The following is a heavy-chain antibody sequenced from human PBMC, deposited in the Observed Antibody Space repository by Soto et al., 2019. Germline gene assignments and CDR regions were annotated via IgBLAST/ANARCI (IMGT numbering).Heavy chain of an antibody. Sequence: SETQSLTCTVSGASISSYYWSWIRQPPGKGLEWTGYIYYSGSTNYNPSLKSRVTISVDTSKNQFSLKLNSVTAADTAVYYCATGYYDSTFDYWGQGTLVTVSS. D-gene: IGHD3-22*01. V-gene: IGHV4-59*01. CDR2: IYYSGST. J-gene: IGHJ4*02. CDR1: GASISSYY. CDR3: ATGYYDSTFDY.